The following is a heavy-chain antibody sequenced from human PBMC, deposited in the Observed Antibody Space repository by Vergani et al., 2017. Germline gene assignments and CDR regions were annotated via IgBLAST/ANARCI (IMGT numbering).Heavy chain of an antibody. CDR3: ARVHYTMVRGQPYYFDY. CDR2: IDHFGDT. D-gene: IGHD3-10*01. J-gene: IGHJ4*02. Sequence: AQLKESGPGLVKPSETLSLTCLVSGDSITSNYWSWIRQPPGKGLEWIGYIDHFGDTKYNPSLKSRVTISVDTSKNQFSLKLSSVTAADTAVYYCARVHYTMVRGQPYYFDYWGQGTLVTVSS. V-gene: IGHV4-59*12. CDR1: GDSITSNY.